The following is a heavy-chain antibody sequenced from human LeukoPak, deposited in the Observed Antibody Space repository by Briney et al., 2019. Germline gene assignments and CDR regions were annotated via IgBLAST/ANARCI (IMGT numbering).Heavy chain of an antibody. Sequence: GESLKISCKGSEYSFTSYWIGWVRQMPGKGLEGMGIIYPGDSDTRYSPSFQGQVTISADKSISTAYLQWSSLKASETAMYYCASASSGSYYDPFDYWGQGTLVTVSS. V-gene: IGHV5-51*01. CDR2: IYPGDSDT. D-gene: IGHD1-26*01. CDR1: EYSFTSYW. J-gene: IGHJ4*02. CDR3: ASASSGSYYDPFDY.